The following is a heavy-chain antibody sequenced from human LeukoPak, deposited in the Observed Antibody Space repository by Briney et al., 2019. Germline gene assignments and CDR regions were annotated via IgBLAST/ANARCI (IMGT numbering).Heavy chain of an antibody. CDR3: ARDLQWLVGDYYYYYGMDV. V-gene: IGHV4-59*01. CDR1: GGSISSYY. J-gene: IGHJ6*02. D-gene: IGHD6-19*01. CDR2: IYYSGST. Sequence: PSETLSLTCTVSGGSISSYYWSWIRQPPGKGLEWIGYIYYSGSTNYNPSLKSRVTISVDTSKNQFSLKLSSVTAADTAVYYCARDLQWLVGDYYYYYGMDVWGQGTTVTVSS.